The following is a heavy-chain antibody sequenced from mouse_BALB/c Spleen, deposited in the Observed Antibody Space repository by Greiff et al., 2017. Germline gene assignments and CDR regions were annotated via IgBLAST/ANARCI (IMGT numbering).Heavy chain of an antibody. CDR3: ARKIYYDDDDAMDY. V-gene: IGHV5-4*02. Sequence: EVHLVESGGGLVKPGGSLKLSCAASGFTFSDYYMYWVRQTPEKRLEWVATISDGVSYTYYPDSVKGRFTISRDNAKNNLYLQMSSLKSEDTAMYYCARKIYYDDDDAMDYWGQGTSVTVSS. CDR1: GFTFSDYY. D-gene: IGHD2-4*01. CDR2: ISDGVSYT. J-gene: IGHJ4*01.